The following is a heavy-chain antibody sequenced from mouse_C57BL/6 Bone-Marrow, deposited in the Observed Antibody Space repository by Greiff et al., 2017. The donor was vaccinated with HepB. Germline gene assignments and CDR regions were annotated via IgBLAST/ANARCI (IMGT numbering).Heavy chain of an antibody. V-gene: IGHV1-64*01. Sequence: QVQLQQPGAELVKPGASVKLSCKASGYTFTSYWMHWVKQRPGQGLEWIGMIHPNSGSTNYNEKFKSKATPTVDKSSSTAYMQLSSLTSEDSAVYYCARKGIRGAYWGQGTLVTVSA. CDR1: GYTFTSYW. CDR2: IHPNSGST. D-gene: IGHD3-3*01. J-gene: IGHJ3*01. CDR3: ARKGIRGAY.